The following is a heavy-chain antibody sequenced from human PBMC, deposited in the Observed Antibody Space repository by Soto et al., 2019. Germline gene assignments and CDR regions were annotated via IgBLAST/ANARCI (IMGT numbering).Heavy chain of an antibody. J-gene: IGHJ4*02. V-gene: IGHV1-46*01. D-gene: IGHD3-22*01. CDR2: INPSGGTA. Sequence: QVQLVQSGAEVKRPGASVKISCEASGYTFSNHYIHWVRQAPGQGLEWIGIINPSGGTASNAQKCQGRVTLTRDTSASTAYLMLSSMTSGDTAVYYCAREGSYSFDSRNDYWGQGTLVTVSS. CDR1: GYTFSNHY. CDR3: AREGSYSFDSRNDY.